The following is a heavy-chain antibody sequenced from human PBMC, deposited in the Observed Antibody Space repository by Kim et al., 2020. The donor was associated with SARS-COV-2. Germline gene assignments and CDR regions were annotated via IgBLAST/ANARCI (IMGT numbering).Heavy chain of an antibody. CDR1: GGSISSYY. D-gene: IGHD2-2*02. J-gene: IGHJ4*02. CDR3: ARERCSSTSCYIIDF. CDR2: IYYTGSA. V-gene: IGHV4-59*01. Sequence: SETLSLTCTVSGGSISSYYWSWIRQPPGKGLEWIGYIYYTGSANYNPSLKSRVTISVDRSKNQFSLKLSSVTAADTAVYYCARERCSSTSCYIIDFWGQG.